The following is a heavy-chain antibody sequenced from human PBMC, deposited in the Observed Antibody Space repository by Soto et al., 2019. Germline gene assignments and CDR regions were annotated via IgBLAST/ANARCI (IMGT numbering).Heavy chain of an antibody. V-gene: IGHV4-30-4*01. CDR1: SGSISSGDYY. CDR2: IYYSGST. D-gene: IGHD5-18*01. Sequence: SETLSLTCSVSSGSISSGDYYWSWIRQPPGKGLEWIGYIYYSGSTYYNPSLKSRVTISVDTSKNQFSLKLSSVTAADTAVYYCAREWIQPTASGENWFDPWGQGTLVTVSS. J-gene: IGHJ5*02. CDR3: AREWIQPTASGENWFDP.